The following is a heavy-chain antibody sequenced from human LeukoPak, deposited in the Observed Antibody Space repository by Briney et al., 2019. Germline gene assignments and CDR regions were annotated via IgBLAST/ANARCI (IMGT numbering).Heavy chain of an antibody. CDR3: ARGFNPGIAAASRSIGGYYFDY. Sequence: PGGSLRLSCAASGFTFSDYYMSWIRQAPGKGLEWVSYISSSGSTIYYADSVKGRFTISRDNAKNSLYLQMNSLRAEDTAVYYCARGFNPGIAAASRSIGGYYFDYWGQGTLVTVSS. CDR1: GFTFSDYY. CDR2: ISSSGSTI. D-gene: IGHD6-13*01. J-gene: IGHJ4*02. V-gene: IGHV3-11*04.